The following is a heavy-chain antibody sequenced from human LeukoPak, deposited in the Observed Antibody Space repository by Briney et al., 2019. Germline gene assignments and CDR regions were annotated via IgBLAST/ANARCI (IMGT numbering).Heavy chain of an antibody. D-gene: IGHD2-2*01. CDR3: ARSIVPAAHYYYGMDV. J-gene: IGHJ6*02. CDR1: GGTFSSYA. Sequence: ASVKVSCKASGGTFSSYAISWVRQAPGQGLEWMGRIIPILGIANYAQKFQGRVTITADKSTSTAYMELSSLRSEDTAVYYCARSIVPAAHYYYGMDVWGQGTTVTVSS. CDR2: IIPILGIA. V-gene: IGHV1-69*04.